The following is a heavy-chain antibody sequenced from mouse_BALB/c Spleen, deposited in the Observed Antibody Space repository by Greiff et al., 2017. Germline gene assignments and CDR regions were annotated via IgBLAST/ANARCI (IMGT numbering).Heavy chain of an antibody. CDR3: TRDYGGAMDY. CDR1: GYTFTSYW. D-gene: IGHD1-1*01. V-gene: IGHV1S22*01. J-gene: IGHJ4*01. Sequence: LQQPGSELVRPGASVKLSCKASGYTFTSYWMHWVKQRPGQGLEWIGNIYPGSGSANYDEKFKSKATLTVDTSSSTAYMQLSSLTSEDSAVYYCTRDYGGAMDYWGKGTSVTVSS. CDR2: IYPGSGSA.